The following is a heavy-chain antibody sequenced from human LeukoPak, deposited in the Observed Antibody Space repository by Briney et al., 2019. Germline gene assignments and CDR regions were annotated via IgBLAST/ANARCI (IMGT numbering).Heavy chain of an antibody. Sequence: GGSLRLSCAASGFTFSNAWMSWLRQAPGKGLEWVGRIKTKTDGGTTAFAAPVKGRFTMSRDDSKNTLYLQMNSLKTEDTAMYYCTTGGLWYSGRVFWGQGTLVTVS. CDR3: TTGGLWYSGRVF. CDR2: IKTKTDGGTT. CDR1: GFTFSNAW. V-gene: IGHV3-15*01. J-gene: IGHJ4*02. D-gene: IGHD3-10*01.